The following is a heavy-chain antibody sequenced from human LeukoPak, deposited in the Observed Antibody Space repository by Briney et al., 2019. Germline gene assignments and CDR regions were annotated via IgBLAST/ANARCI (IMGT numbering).Heavy chain of an antibody. J-gene: IGHJ5*02. D-gene: IGHD3-16*01. CDR1: GFTFSSYA. CDR2: ISGSGGST. CDR3: AKFPPDYDYVWGTASFDP. Sequence: GGSLRLSCAASGFTFSSYAMSWVRQAPGKGLEWVSAISGSGGSTYYADSVRGRLTISRDNSKNTLYLQMNSLRAEDTAVYYCAKFPPDYDYVWGTASFDPWGQGTLVTVSS. V-gene: IGHV3-23*01.